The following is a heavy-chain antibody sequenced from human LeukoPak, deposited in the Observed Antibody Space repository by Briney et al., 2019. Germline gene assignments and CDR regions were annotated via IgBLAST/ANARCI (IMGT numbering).Heavy chain of an antibody. V-gene: IGHV4-59*01. CDR2: IYYSGST. CDR3: ASSRGGTMVRGVMYYYYGMDV. D-gene: IGHD3-10*01. Sequence: SETLSLTCTVSGGSISSYDWSWIRQPPGKGLEWIGYIYYSGSTNYNPSLKSRVTISVDTSKNQFSLKLSSVTAADTAVYYCASSRGGTMVRGVMYYYYGMDVWGQRTTVTVSS. J-gene: IGHJ6*02. CDR1: GGSISSYD.